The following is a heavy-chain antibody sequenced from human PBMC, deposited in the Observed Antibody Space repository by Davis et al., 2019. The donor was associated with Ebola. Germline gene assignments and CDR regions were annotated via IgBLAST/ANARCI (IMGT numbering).Heavy chain of an antibody. CDR2: IYYSGST. V-gene: IGHV4-39*07. D-gene: IGHD6-13*01. CDR3: ARGVLEVVDIAAAGTGWFDP. Sequence: MPSETLSLTCTVSGGSISSYYWGWIRQPPGKGLEWIGSIYYSGSTYYNPSLKSRVTISVDRSKNQFSLKLSSVTAADTAVYYCARGVLEVVDIAAAGTGWFDPWGQGTLVTVSS. J-gene: IGHJ5*02. CDR1: GGSISSYY.